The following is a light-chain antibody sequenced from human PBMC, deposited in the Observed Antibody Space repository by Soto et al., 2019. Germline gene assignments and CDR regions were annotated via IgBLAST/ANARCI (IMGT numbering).Light chain of an antibody. V-gene: IGLV2-14*03. J-gene: IGLJ2*01. CDR2: DVS. Sequence: QAVVTQPASVSGSPGQSITISCTGTSSDVGAFNYVSWYQQHPGKAPKLLIYDVSNRPSGVSDRFSGSKSGNTASLTISGLQAGDEADYYCSSYTGSSSVLFGGGTKLTVL. CDR3: SSYTGSSSVL. CDR1: SSDVGAFNY.